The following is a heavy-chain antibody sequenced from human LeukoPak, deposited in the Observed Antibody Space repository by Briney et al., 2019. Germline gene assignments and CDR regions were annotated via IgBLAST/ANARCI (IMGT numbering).Heavy chain of an antibody. CDR2: IYYSGST. CDR1: GGSISSSSYY. CDR3: ASRMGGLLWFGEP. V-gene: IGHV4-39*01. Sequence: SETLSLTCTVSGGSISSSSYYWGWIRQPPGKGLEWIGSIYYSGSTYYNPSLKSRVTISVDTSKNQFSLKLSSVTAADTAVYYCASRMGGLLWFGEPWGQGTLVTVSS. D-gene: IGHD3-10*01. J-gene: IGHJ4*02.